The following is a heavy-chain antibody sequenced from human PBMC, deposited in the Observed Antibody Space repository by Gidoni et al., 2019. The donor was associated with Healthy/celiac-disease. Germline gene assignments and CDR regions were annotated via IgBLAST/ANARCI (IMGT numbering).Heavy chain of an antibody. CDR3: AKIESMVRGILKDFDY. V-gene: IGHV3-23*01. Sequence: EVQLLESGGGLVQPGGSLRLSCAASGFTFRSYAMSWVRQAPGKGLEWVSAISGSGGSTYYADSVKGRFTISRGNSKNTLYLQMNSLRAEDTAVYYCAKIESMVRGILKDFDYWGQGTLVTVSS. D-gene: IGHD3-10*01. J-gene: IGHJ4*02. CDR2: ISGSGGST. CDR1: GFTFRSYA.